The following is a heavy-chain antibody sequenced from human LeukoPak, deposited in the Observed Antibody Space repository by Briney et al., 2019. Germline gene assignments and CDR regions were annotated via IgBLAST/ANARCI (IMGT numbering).Heavy chain of an antibody. V-gene: IGHV3-48*02. Sequence: GGSLRLSCAASGFTFSSYSMNWVRQAPGKGLEWVSYISSSSSTIYYADSVKGRFTISRDNAKNSLYLQMNSLRDEDTAVYYCARDLRCSDGSCYSGYFHYGMDVWGQGTTVSVSS. D-gene: IGHD2-15*01. CDR2: ISSSSSTI. CDR3: ARDLRCSDGSCYSGYFHYGMDV. CDR1: GFTFSSYS. J-gene: IGHJ6*02.